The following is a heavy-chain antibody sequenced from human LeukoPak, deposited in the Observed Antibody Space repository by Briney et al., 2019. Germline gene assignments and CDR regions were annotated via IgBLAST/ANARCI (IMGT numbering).Heavy chain of an antibody. V-gene: IGHV7-4-1*02. D-gene: IGHD3-10*01. J-gene: IGHJ4*02. CDR2: INTNTGNP. CDR3: ARPQGITINRPGDSPEYYFDY. Sequence: ASVKVSCKASGYTFTSYAMNWVRQAPGQGLEWMGWINTNTGNPTYAQGFTGRFVFSLDTSVSTAYLQISSLKAEDTAVYYCARPQGITINRPGDSPEYYFDYWGQGTLVTVSS. CDR1: GYTFTSYA.